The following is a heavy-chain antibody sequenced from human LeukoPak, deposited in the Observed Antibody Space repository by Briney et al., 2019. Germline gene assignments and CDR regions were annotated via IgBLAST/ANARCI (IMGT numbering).Heavy chain of an antibody. CDR1: GGSFSGYY. Sequence: SETLSLTCAVYGGSFSGYYWSWIRQPPGKGLEWIGEINHSGSTNYNPSLKSRVTISVDTSKNQFSLKLRSVTAADTAVYYCARDLAAPQTGDYWGQGTLVTVSS. CDR2: INHSGST. J-gene: IGHJ4*02. D-gene: IGHD6-6*01. CDR3: ARDLAAPQTGDY. V-gene: IGHV4-34*01.